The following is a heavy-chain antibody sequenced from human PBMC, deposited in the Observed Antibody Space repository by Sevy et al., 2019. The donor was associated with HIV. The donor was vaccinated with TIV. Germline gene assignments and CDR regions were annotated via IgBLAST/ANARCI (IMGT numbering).Heavy chain of an antibody. Sequence: ASVKVSYKASGGTFSSYAISWVRQAPGQGLEWMGGIIPIFGTANYAQKFQGRVTITADESTSTAYMELSSLRSEDTAVYYCARNTYYYGSGRGTWFDPWGQGTLVTVSS. D-gene: IGHD3-10*01. V-gene: IGHV1-69*13. J-gene: IGHJ5*02. CDR1: GGTFSSYA. CDR2: IIPIFGTA. CDR3: ARNTYYYGSGRGTWFDP.